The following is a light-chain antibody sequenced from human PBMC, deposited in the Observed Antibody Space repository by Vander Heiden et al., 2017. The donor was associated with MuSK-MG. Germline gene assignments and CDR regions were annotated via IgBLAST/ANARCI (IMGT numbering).Light chain of an antibody. CDR3: SSYAGTNRVV. CDR1: SSDVGGYNY. CDR2: EVI. V-gene: IGLV2-8*01. J-gene: IGLJ2*01. Sequence: QSALTQPPSASGSPGPSVTISCTGTSSDVGGYNYVSWYQHHPGKAPKLIISEVIKRPSGVPDRFSGSKSGNTASLTVSGLQAEDEADYYCSSYAGTNRVVFGGGTSLTVL.